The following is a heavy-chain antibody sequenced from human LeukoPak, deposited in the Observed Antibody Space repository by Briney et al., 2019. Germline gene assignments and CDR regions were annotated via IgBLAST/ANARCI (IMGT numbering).Heavy chain of an antibody. Sequence: GASVKVSCKVSGYTLTELSMHWVRQAPGKGLEWMGGFDPEGGETIYAQKFQGRVTITEDTSTDTAYMELSSLRSEDTAVYYCATGGIKMNYYGSGSYYDYWGQGTLVTVSS. CDR1: GYTLTELS. V-gene: IGHV1-24*01. CDR3: ATGGIKMNYYGSGSYYDY. J-gene: IGHJ4*02. D-gene: IGHD3-10*01. CDR2: FDPEGGET.